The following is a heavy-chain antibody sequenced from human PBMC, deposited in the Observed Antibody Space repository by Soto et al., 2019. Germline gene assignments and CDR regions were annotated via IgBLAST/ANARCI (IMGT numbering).Heavy chain of an antibody. CDR3: ARKTQGYCSSTSCNWFDP. Sequence: VKVSCKASGYTFTSYAMHWVRQAPGQRLEWMGWINAGNGNTKYSQKFQGRVTITRDTSASTAYMELSSLRSEDTAVYYCARKTQGYCSSTSCNWFDPWGQGTLVTVSS. CDR1: GYTFTSYA. J-gene: IGHJ5*02. D-gene: IGHD2-2*01. V-gene: IGHV1-3*01. CDR2: INAGNGNT.